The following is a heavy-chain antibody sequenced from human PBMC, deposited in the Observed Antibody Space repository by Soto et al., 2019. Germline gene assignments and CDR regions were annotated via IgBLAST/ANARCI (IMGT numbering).Heavy chain of an antibody. CDR3: ARGHLAVVPVASWFYYMDV. CDR1: GYTFTSYG. CDR2: ISAYNGNT. J-gene: IGHJ6*03. Sequence: ASVKVSCKASGYTFTSYGISWVRQAPGQGLEWMGWISAYNGNTNYAQKLQGRVTITRDTSARTAYMELSSLRSEDTAVYYCARGHLAVVPVASWFYYMDVWGKGTTVTVSS. V-gene: IGHV1-18*01. D-gene: IGHD2-2*01.